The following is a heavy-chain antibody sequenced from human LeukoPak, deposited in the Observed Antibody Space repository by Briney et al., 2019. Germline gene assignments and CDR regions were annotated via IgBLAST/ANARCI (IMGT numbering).Heavy chain of an antibody. CDR1: DFTFTSYA. J-gene: IGHJ4*02. D-gene: IGHD1-14*01. CDR2: ISGSGSNT. Sequence: PGGSLRLSCAASDFTFTSYAMSWVRQAPGKGLEWVSTISGSGSNTYYADSVKGRYTISRDNSKNTLYLQMNSLRAEDTAMYYCARAIGGITSAEIDYWGQGTLVTVSS. V-gene: IGHV3-23*01. CDR3: ARAIGGITSAEIDY.